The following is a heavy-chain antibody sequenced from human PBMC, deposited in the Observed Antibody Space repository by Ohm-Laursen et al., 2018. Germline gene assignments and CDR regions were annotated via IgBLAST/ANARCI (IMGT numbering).Heavy chain of an antibody. CDR3: AKTGQSVGYFDY. CDR1: GFTFDDYA. J-gene: IGHJ4*02. Sequence: SLRLSCSASGFTFDDYAMHWVRQAPGKGLEWVSGISRNSGSIGYADSVKGRFTISRDNAKNSLYLQMNSLRAEDTALYYCAKTGQSVGYFDYWGQGTLVTVSS. CDR2: ISRNSGSI. V-gene: IGHV3-9*01. D-gene: IGHD4-11*01.